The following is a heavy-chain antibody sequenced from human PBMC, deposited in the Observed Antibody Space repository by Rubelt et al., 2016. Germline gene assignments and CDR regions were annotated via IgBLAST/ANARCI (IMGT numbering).Heavy chain of an antibody. CDR2: IIPILGIA. CDR3: ARHHLRFLGFDP. V-gene: IGHV1-69*04. J-gene: IGHJ5*02. D-gene: IGHD3-3*01. Sequence: QVQLVQSGAEVKKPGASVTVSCKASGYTFTSYGISWVRQAPGQGLEWMGRIIPILGIANYGHKCQGGVTITAEKATSTAYMELSSRRSEDTAVYYCARHHLRFLGFDPWGQGTLVTVSS. CDR1: GYTFTSYG.